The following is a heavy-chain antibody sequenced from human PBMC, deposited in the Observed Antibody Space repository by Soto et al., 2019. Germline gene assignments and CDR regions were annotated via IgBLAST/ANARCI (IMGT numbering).Heavy chain of an antibody. CDR3: ARGVSAGVDY. Sequence: ASVKVSCKASGYTFTSHSISWVRQAPGQGLEWMGRISTYSGKTNYAQTLQGRLTMTTDTSTSTAYMELTTLTSDDTAFYYCARGVSAGVDYWGQGTLVTVSS. CDR2: ISTYSGKT. D-gene: IGHD1-26*01. V-gene: IGHV1-18*04. J-gene: IGHJ4*02. CDR1: GYTFTSHS.